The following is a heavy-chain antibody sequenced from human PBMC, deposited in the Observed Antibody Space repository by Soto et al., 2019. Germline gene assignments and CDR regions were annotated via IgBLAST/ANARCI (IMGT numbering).Heavy chain of an antibody. J-gene: IGHJ3*01. Sequence: DVQLVESGGGLIQPGESLRLSCVAFGFTISGKKYVAWVRQAPGKGLEWVSALYDVDGSFYADSVKGRFTTSSDSSKTTVYLQMNHLRPDDTAVYYCATWHEREHAYDVWGQGTTVTVSS. V-gene: IGHV3-53*01. CDR1: GFTISGKKY. CDR2: LYDVDGS. CDR3: ATWHEREHAYDV. D-gene: IGHD1-1*01.